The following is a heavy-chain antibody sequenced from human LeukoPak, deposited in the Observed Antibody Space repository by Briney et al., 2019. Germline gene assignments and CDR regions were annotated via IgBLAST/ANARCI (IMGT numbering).Heavy chain of an antibody. CDR1: GFTFSSYA. V-gene: IGHV3-23*01. Sequence: GGSLRLSCAASGFTFSSYAMSWVRQAPGKGLEWASAISGSGGSTYYADSVKGRFTISRDNSKNTLYLQMNSLRAEDTAVYYCAKLGSSGPNGIDYWGQGTLVTVSS. D-gene: IGHD6-19*01. CDR2: ISGSGGST. CDR3: AKLGSSGPNGIDY. J-gene: IGHJ4*02.